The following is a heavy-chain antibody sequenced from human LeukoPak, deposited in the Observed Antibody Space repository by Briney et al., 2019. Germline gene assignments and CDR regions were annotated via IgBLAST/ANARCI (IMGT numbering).Heavy chain of an antibody. CDR3: AGEGAMVRGVHDAFDI. D-gene: IGHD3-10*01. CDR2: MNPNSGNT. V-gene: IGHV1-8*01. J-gene: IGHJ3*02. CDR1: GYTFTSYD. Sequence: ASVKVSCKASGYTFTSYDINWVRQATGQGLEWMGWMNPNSGNTGYAQKFQGRVTMTRNTSISTAYMELSSLRSEDTAVYYCAGEGAMVRGVHDAFDIWGQGTMVTVSS.